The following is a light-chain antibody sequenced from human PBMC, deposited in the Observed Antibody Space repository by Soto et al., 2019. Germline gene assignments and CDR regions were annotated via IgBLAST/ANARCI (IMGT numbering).Light chain of an antibody. CDR3: QQADSFPIT. J-gene: IGKJ5*01. CDR2: TAS. V-gene: IGKV1-12*01. CDR1: QSISSW. Sequence: DIQITQSPSALSASVGDRLTIACRASQSISSWLAWYQKKPGKAPKLLIYTASTLQSGVPSRFSGSGSGTDFTLTISSLQPEEFATYYCQQADSFPITFGQGTRLEI.